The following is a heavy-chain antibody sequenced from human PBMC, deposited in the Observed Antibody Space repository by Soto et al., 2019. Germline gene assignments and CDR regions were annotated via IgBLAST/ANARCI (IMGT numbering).Heavy chain of an antibody. CDR2: IYWDDDK. D-gene: IGHD2-21*02. Sequence: QITLKESGPTLVKPTQTLTLTCTFSGFSLSTSGVGVGWIRQPPGKALEWLALIYWDDDKRYSPSLRSRLTINKDTSNNXVXLXMXXMDPVDTATYYCIQSRCGGDCLQSYASHYYYGMDVWGQGTTVTVSS. V-gene: IGHV2-5*02. CDR3: IQSRCGGDCLQSYASHYYYGMDV. CDR1: GFSLSTSGVG. J-gene: IGHJ6*02.